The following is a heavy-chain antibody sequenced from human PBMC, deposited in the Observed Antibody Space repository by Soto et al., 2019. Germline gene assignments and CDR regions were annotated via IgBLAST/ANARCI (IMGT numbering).Heavy chain of an antibody. Sequence: GGSLRLSCAASGFTFDDYAMHWVRQAPGKGLEWVSGISWNSGSIGYADSVKGRFTISRDNAKNSLYLQMNSLRAEDTAVYYCAKEGDFDCSSTSCYGYCSGGSCLLHPFDYWGQGTLVTVSS. CDR2: ISWNSGSI. CDR1: GFTFDDYA. CDR3: AKEGDFDCSSTSCYGYCSGGSCLLHPFDY. D-gene: IGHD2-15*01. J-gene: IGHJ4*02. V-gene: IGHV3-9*01.